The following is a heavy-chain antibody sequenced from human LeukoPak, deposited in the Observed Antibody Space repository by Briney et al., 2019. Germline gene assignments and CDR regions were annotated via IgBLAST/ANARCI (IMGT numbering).Heavy chain of an antibody. CDR2: IWSGGSIA. J-gene: IGHJ4*02. D-gene: IGHD6-25*01. CDR3: TRVATAGTWTDY. V-gene: IGHV3-33*03. Sequence: GRSLRLSCAASGFTFSDYGMQWVRQAPGKGLECLSVIWSGGSIADYAESVRGRFTISRDNSKNTLYLQMNSLRAEDTAIYFCTRVATAGTWTDYWGQGTLVTVSS. CDR1: GFTFSDYG.